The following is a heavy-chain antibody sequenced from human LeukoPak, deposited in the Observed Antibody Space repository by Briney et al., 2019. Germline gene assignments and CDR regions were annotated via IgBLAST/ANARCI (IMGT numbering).Heavy chain of an antibody. J-gene: IGHJ4*02. D-gene: IGHD5-24*01. V-gene: IGHV1-8*01. CDR3: ARGKRWLQLPYY. CDR2: MNPNSGNT. Sequence: ASVKVSCKASGYTFTSYDINWVRQATGQGLEWMGWMNPNSGNTGYAQKFQGRVTMTRNTSISTAYMELSSLRSEDTAVYYYARGKRWLQLPYYWGQGTLVTVSS. CDR1: GYTFTSYD.